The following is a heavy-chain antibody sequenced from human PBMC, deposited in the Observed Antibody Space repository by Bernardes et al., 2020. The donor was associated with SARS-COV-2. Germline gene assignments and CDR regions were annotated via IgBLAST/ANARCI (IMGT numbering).Heavy chain of an antibody. J-gene: IGHJ4*02. CDR2: LYYTGST. CDR3: ARGFDY. Sequence: ETLSHALTVSGGSISAYYWSWFRQPPGKGLEWIGYLYYTGSTNYNPSLQSRVTISVDTSKNQFSLKLSSVTAADTAVYYCARGFDYWGQGILVTVSS. CDR1: GGSISAYY. V-gene: IGHV4-59*01.